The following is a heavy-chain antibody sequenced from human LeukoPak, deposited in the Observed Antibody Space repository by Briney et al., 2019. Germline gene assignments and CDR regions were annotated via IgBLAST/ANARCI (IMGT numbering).Heavy chain of an antibody. CDR2: IYYSGST. CDR1: GGSISSYY. V-gene: IGHV4-59*08. Sequence: SGTLSLTCTVSGGSISSYYWSWLRQPPGKGLEWIGYIYYSGSTNYNPSFKSRVTISVDTSKNQFSPKLSSVTAADTAVYYCARQGGGFWYFDLWGRGTLVTVSS. J-gene: IGHJ2*01. CDR3: ARQGGGFWYFDL. D-gene: IGHD6-25*01.